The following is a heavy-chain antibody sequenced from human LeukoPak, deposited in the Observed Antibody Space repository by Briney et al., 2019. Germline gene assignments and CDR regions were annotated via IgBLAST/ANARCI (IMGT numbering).Heavy chain of an antibody. D-gene: IGHD3-10*01. V-gene: IGHV3-23*01. J-gene: IGHJ4*01. CDR1: GFTFNRDW. CDR3: AKGPRAYYGSGSYYFDY. Sequence: PGGSLRLSCAASGFTFNRDWTAWVRQAPGKGLEWVSGISGSGGNTYYADSVKGRFTISRDNSKNTLYLQMNSLRAGDTAVYYCAKGPRAYYGSGSYYFDYWGQGALVTVSS. CDR2: ISGSGGNT.